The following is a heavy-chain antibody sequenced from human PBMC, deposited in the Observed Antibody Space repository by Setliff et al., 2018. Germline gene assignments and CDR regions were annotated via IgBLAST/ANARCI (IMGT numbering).Heavy chain of an antibody. CDR3: TTGTNYFGSGSTSHLFYMDD. D-gene: IGHD3-10*01. CDR2: VKSKSDGGTI. J-gene: IGHJ6*03. Sequence: GGSLRLSCAASGFTFTNAWMSWVRQAPGKGLEWVGRVKSKSDGGTIDYAAPVEGRFTISRDDSTNTLYLHMNSLTTEDTGVYYCTTGTNYFGSGSTSHLFYMDDWGKGTTVTVSS. CDR1: GFTFTNAW. V-gene: IGHV3-15*01.